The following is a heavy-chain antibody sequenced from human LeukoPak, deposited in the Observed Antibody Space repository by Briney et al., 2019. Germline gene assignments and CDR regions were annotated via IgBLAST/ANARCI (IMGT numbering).Heavy chain of an antibody. CDR3: ARVRSWYYFDY. Sequence: PSETLSLTCAVYGGSFSGYCWSWIRQPPGKGLEWIGEINHSGSTNYNPSLKSRVTISVDTSKNQFSLKLSSVTAADTAVYYCARVRSWYYFDYWGQGTLVTVSS. J-gene: IGHJ4*02. D-gene: IGHD6-13*01. V-gene: IGHV4-34*01. CDR1: GGSFSGYC. CDR2: INHSGST.